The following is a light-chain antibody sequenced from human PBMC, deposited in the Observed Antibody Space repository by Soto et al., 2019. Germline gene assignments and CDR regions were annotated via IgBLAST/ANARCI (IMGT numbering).Light chain of an antibody. J-gene: IGLJ3*02. CDR3: QSYDSSLSAVV. V-gene: IGLV1-40*01. CDR1: SSNIGADYD. CDR2: GNS. Sequence: QSVLTQPPSVSGAPGQRVTISCTGSSSNIGADYDVHWYQQLPGTAPKLLIYGNSNRPSGVPDRFSGSKSGTSASLAITGLQAEDEADYYCQSYDSSLSAVVCGGGTTLTVL.